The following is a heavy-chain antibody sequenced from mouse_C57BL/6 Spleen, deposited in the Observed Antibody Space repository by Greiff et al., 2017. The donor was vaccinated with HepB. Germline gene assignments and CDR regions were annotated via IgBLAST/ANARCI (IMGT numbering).Heavy chain of an antibody. CDR1: GFTFSSYA. CDR2: ISDGGSYT. Sequence: DVKLVEFGGGLVKPGGSLKLSCAASGFTFSSYAMSWVRQTPEKRLEWVATISDGGSYTYYPDNVKGRFTISRDNAKNNLYLQMSHLKSEDTAMYYCARENYGSSSWYFDVWGTGTTVTVSS. CDR3: ARENYGSSSWYFDV. D-gene: IGHD1-1*01. V-gene: IGHV5-4*01. J-gene: IGHJ1*03.